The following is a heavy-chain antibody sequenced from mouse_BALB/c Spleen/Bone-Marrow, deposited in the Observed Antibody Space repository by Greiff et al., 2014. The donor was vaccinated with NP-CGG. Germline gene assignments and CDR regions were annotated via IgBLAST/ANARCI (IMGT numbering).Heavy chain of an antibody. V-gene: IGHV4-1*02. Sequence: VQLQQSGGGLVQPGGSLKLSCTASGFDFSRYWMSWVRQAPGKGLQWIGEINPESSTVNYTPSLKDKFIISRDNAKNALYLQVSKVRTEDTARDHCTRLTYYGLSDYWGRGTTLTVSS. J-gene: IGHJ2*01. D-gene: IGHD1-2*01. CDR1: GFDFSRYW. CDR2: INPESSTV. CDR3: TRLTYYGLSDY.